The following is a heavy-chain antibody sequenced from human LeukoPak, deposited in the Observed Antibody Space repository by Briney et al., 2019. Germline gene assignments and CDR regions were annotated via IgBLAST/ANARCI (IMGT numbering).Heavy chain of an antibody. Sequence: GGSLRLSCAASGFTFSSYEMNWVRQAPGKGLEWVSYISTTGSSIYYADSVKGRFTISRDNAKNSLYLQMNSLRAEDTAVYYCARDPGYCSGGSCQYYYYYYMDVWGKGTTVTVSS. CDR3: ARDPGYCSGGSCQYYYYYYMDV. CDR1: GFTFSSYE. CDR2: ISTTGSSI. D-gene: IGHD2-15*01. J-gene: IGHJ6*03. V-gene: IGHV3-48*03.